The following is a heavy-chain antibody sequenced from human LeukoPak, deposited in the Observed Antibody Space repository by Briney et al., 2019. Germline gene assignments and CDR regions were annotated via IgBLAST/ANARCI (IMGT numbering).Heavy chain of an antibody. CDR3: AAQQVGATLSRWFDP. J-gene: IGHJ5*02. CDR1: GGSISSGSYY. Sequence: SETLSLTCTVSGGSISSGSYYWSWIRQPAGKGLEWIGRIYTSGSTNYNPSLKRRVTISVDTSKTQFSLQRSPVTAADTTVYYCAAQQVGATLSRWFDPWGQGTLVTVSS. CDR2: IYTSGST. D-gene: IGHD1-26*01. V-gene: IGHV4-61*02.